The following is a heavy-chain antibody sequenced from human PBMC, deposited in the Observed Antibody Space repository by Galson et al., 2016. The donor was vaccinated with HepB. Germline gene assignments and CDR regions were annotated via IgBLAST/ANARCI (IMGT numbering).Heavy chain of an antibody. V-gene: IGHV3-21*01. Sequence: SCAVSGFTFSTYDMTWVRQAPGKGLEWVSSISGSSSHIYYAGSVRVRFTISRDNAKNSLYLQMNSLRVEDTAVYYCARALPPLRPNGFDIWGQGTVVTVSS. J-gene: IGHJ3*02. D-gene: IGHD2-21*02. CDR2: ISGSSSHI. CDR1: GFTFSTYD. CDR3: ARALPPLRPNGFDI.